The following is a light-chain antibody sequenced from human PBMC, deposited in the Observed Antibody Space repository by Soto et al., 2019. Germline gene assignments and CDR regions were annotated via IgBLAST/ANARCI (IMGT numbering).Light chain of an antibody. CDR3: SSYGGASAPVL. CDR1: SSDVGAYNY. CDR2: DVS. V-gene: IGLV2-14*03. J-gene: IGLJ3*02. Sequence: QSALTQPASVSGSPGQSITTSCTGTSSDVGAYNYVSWYQHHPGKVPKLMIYDVSHRPSGVSNRFSGSKSGNSASLTISGLQADDEADYYCSSYGGASAPVLFGGGTKLTV.